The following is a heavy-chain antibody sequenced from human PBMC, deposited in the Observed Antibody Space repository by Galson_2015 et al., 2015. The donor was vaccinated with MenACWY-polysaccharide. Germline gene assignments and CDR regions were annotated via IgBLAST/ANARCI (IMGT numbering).Heavy chain of an antibody. CDR2: ISYDGANN. V-gene: IGHV3-30*03. J-gene: IGHJ6*02. D-gene: IGHD3-3*01. CDR1: GFTFSNYA. Sequence: SLRLSCAASGFTFSNYAMHWVRQAPGKGLQWVAEISYDGANNNYAPTVKGRFTISRDNAKNTLFLQMNSLRADDTAVYYCARSRRFGVSMGGWMDGWVQGTTVTV. CDR3: ARSRRFGVSMGGWMDG.